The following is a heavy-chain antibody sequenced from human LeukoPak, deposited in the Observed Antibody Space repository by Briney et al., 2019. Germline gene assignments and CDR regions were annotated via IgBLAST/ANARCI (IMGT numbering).Heavy chain of an antibody. CDR2: IHSDEITT. D-gene: IGHD1-14*01. Sequence: AGGSLRLSCAASGFSFSSYWMHWVRQAPGKGLVWVAHIHSDEITTAYADSVKGRFTISRDNTRNTLYLQMNSLRVEDTAVYFCATGPFSAFAIWGQGTTLIVSS. CDR3: ATGPFSAFAI. J-gene: IGHJ3*02. CDR1: GFSFSSYW. V-gene: IGHV3-74*01.